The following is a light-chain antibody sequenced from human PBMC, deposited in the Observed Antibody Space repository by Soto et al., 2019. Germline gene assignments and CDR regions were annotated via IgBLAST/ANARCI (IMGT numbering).Light chain of an antibody. Sequence: QSVLTQPPSASGTPGQRVTISCSGSTSNIGTNYVYWYDQLPGTAPKLLISRNNQRPSGVPDRFSGSKSGTSASLAISGLRSEDEGDYYCAAWDDSLSGHYVFGTGTMVTVL. CDR2: RNN. J-gene: IGLJ1*01. CDR1: TSNIGTNY. CDR3: AAWDDSLSGHYV. V-gene: IGLV1-47*01.